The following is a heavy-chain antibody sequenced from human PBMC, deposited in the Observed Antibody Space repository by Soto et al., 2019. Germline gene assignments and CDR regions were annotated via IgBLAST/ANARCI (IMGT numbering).Heavy chain of an antibody. CDR3: AREYINTQRALDY. CDR2: IYYSGST. CDR1: GGSISSGGYY. V-gene: IGHV4-31*03. D-gene: IGHD5-18*01. Sequence: SETLSLTCTVSGGSISSGGYYWIWIRHHPGKDLEWIGYIYYSGSTYYNPSLKSRVTISVDTSKNQFSLKLSSVTAADTAVYYCAREYINTQRALDYWGQGTLVTVSS. J-gene: IGHJ4*02.